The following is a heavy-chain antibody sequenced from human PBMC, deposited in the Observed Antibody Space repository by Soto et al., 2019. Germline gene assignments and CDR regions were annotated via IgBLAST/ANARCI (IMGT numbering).Heavy chain of an antibody. CDR2: IYYSGST. CDR1: GGSISSGGYY. D-gene: IGHD2-2*01. CDR3: ARSLGVPAANDY. J-gene: IGHJ4*02. Sequence: SETLSLTCTVSGGSISSGGYYWSWIRQHPGKGLEWIGYIYYSGSTYYNPSLKSRVTISVDTSKNQFSLKLSSVTAADTAVYYCARSLGVPAANDYWGQGTLVTVSS. V-gene: IGHV4-31*03.